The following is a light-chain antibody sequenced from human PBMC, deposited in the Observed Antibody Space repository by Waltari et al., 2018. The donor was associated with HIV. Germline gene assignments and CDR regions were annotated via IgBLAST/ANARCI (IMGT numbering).Light chain of an antibody. J-gene: IGLJ2*01. CDR2: GNS. CDR1: TSNIGAGYD. V-gene: IGLV1-40*01. Sequence: QAALTQPPSVSGAPGLRVTITCTGSTSNIGAGYDVHWYQQLPGTAPKLLIYGNSNRPSGVPDRFSGSKSGTSASLAIAGLQAEDEAEYYCQSYDSSLSGSVFGGGTKLTVL. CDR3: QSYDSSLSGSV.